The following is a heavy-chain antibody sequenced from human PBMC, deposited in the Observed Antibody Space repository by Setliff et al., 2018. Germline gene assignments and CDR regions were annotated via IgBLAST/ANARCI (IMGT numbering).Heavy chain of an antibody. CDR2: IKSKTDGGAI. CDR1: GLRFSDAW. D-gene: IGHD1-1*01. Sequence: LILSCAVSGLRFSDAWVSWVRQAPGKGLEWAGRIKSKTDGGAIAYAAPVEGRFVISRDDSTNTLYLQMNSLNTEDTAVYYCATAITWTSTRRFWGQGALVTV. V-gene: IGHV3-15*01. J-gene: IGHJ4*02. CDR3: ATAITWTSTRRF.